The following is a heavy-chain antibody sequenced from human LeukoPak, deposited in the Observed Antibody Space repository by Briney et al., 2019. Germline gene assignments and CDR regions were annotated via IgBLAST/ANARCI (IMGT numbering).Heavy chain of an antibody. CDR3: ATGELSSLGY. D-gene: IGHD3-16*02. J-gene: IGHJ4*02. Sequence: SETLSLTCTVSGGSISSYYWSWIRQPPGKGLEWIGYIYYSGSTNYNPSLKSRVTISVDTSKNQFSLKLSSVTAADTAVYYCATGELSSLGYWGQGTLVTVSS. CDR2: IYYSGST. CDR1: GGSISSYY. V-gene: IGHV4-59*08.